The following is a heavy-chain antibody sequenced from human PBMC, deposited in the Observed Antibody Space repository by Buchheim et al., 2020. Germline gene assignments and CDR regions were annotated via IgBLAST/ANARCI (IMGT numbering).Heavy chain of an antibody. Sequence: QVQLVESGGGVVQPGRSLRLSCAASGFTFSSYGMHWVRQAPGKGLEWVAVISYDGSNKYYADSVKGRFTISRDNSKNTLYLQMNSLRAEDTAVYYCAKETLYGSGRVYYYYGMDVWGQGTT. V-gene: IGHV3-30*18. D-gene: IGHD3-10*01. CDR1: GFTFSSYG. J-gene: IGHJ6*02. CDR2: ISYDGSNK. CDR3: AKETLYGSGRVYYYYGMDV.